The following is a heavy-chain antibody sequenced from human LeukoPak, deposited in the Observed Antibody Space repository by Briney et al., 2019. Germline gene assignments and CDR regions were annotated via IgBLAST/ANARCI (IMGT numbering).Heavy chain of an antibody. CDR3: AKDMTSGDGYNNFDY. CDR1: GFTFSSYA. D-gene: IGHD5-24*01. V-gene: IGHV3-23*01. Sequence: GGSLRLSCAASGFTFSSYAMNWVRQAPGKGLEWVSAVSAGDDTTYYADSVKGRFTISRANSKNTLYLQMNSLRAEDTAVYYCAKDMTSGDGYNNFDYWGQGTLVTVPS. J-gene: IGHJ4*02. CDR2: VSAGDDTT.